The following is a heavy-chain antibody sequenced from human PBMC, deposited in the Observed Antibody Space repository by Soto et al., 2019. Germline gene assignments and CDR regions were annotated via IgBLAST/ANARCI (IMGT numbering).Heavy chain of an antibody. V-gene: IGHV4-59*01. CDR2: IYYSGST. Sequence: SETLSLTCTVSGGSISSYYWSWIRQPPGKGLEWIGYIYYSGSTNCNPSLKSRVTISVDTSKNQFSLKLSSVTAADTAVYYCARDRSDFWSGYSHYYGMDVWGQGTTVTVSS. CDR3: ARDRSDFWSGYSHYYGMDV. D-gene: IGHD3-3*01. J-gene: IGHJ6*02. CDR1: GGSISSYY.